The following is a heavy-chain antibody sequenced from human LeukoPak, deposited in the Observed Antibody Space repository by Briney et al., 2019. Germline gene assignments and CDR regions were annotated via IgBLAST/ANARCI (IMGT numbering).Heavy chain of an antibody. CDR1: GGSISSGDYY. Sequence: SETLSLTCTVSGGSISSGDYYWSWIRQPPGKGLEWIGYIYYSGSTYYNPSLKSRVTISVDTSKNQFPLKLSSVTAADTAVYYCARDSGSFFDYWGQGTLVTVSS. D-gene: IGHD1-26*01. CDR3: ARDSGSFFDY. J-gene: IGHJ4*02. V-gene: IGHV4-30-4*01. CDR2: IYYSGST.